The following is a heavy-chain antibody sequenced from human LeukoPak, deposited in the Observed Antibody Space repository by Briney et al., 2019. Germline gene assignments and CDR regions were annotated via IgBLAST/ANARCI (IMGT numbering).Heavy chain of an antibody. V-gene: IGHV3-30*04. CDR3: AKDPIALSNYDILTGDY. CDR2: ISYDGSNK. J-gene: IGHJ4*02. D-gene: IGHD3-9*01. Sequence: GRSLRLSCAASGFTFSSYAMHWVRQAPGKGLEWVAVISYDGSNKYYADSVKGRFTISRDNSKNTLYLQMNSLRAEDTAVYYCAKDPIALSNYDILTGDYWGQGTLVTVSS. CDR1: GFTFSSYA.